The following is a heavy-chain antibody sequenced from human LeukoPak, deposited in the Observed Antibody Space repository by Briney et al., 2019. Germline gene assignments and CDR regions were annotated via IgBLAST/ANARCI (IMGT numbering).Heavy chain of an antibody. D-gene: IGHD3-16*01. Sequence: PGGPLRLSCAASGFRFSDYYMSWIRQAPGKGLELVSYIDSSGSTIYHTDSVKGRFTISRDNAKHSLYLQMNSLRAEDTAIYYCARDWGAWAFDIWGQGTMVTVSS. CDR3: ARDWGAWAFDI. V-gene: IGHV3-11*01. J-gene: IGHJ3*02. CDR1: GFRFSDYY. CDR2: IDSSGSTI.